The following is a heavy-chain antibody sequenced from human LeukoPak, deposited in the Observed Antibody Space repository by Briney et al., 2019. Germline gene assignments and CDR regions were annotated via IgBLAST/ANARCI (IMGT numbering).Heavy chain of an antibody. Sequence: TGGSLRLSCAASGFTFSSYSMNWVRQAAGKGLEWVSSISSSSYIYYADSVKGRFTISRDNAKNSLYLQMNSLRAEDTAVYYCARDPYDILTGVDYWGQGTLVTVSS. CDR1: GFTFSSYS. CDR2: ISSSSYI. V-gene: IGHV3-21*01. D-gene: IGHD3-9*01. J-gene: IGHJ4*02. CDR3: ARDPYDILTGVDY.